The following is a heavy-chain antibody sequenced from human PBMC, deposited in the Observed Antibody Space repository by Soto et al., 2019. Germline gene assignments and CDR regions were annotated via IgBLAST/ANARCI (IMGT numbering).Heavy chain of an antibody. Sequence: QMQLVQSGPEVKKPGTSVKVSCKASGFTFTSSAVQWVRQARGQRLEWIGWIVVGSGNTNYAQKFQERVTITRDMSTSTAYMELSSLRSEDTAVYYCAADRPITGNHAYYYYGMDVWGQGTTVTVSS. D-gene: IGHD1-20*01. CDR2: IVVGSGNT. J-gene: IGHJ6*02. CDR3: AADRPITGNHAYYYYGMDV. V-gene: IGHV1-58*01. CDR1: GFTFTSSA.